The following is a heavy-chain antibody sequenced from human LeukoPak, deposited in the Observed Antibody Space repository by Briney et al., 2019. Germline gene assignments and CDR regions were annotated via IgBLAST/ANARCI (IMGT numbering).Heavy chain of an antibody. V-gene: IGHV4-39*07. CDR1: GGSISSSSYY. J-gene: IGHJ6*03. Sequence: PSETLSLTCTVSGGSISSSSYYWGWIRQPPGKGLEWIGSIYHSGSTYYNPSLKSRVTISVDTSKNQFSLKLSSVTAADTAVYYCARGFGDMDVWGKGTTVTVSS. CDR3: ARGFGDMDV. CDR2: IYHSGST. D-gene: IGHD3-10*01.